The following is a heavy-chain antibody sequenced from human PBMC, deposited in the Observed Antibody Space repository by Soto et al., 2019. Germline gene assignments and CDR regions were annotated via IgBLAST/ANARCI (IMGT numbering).Heavy chain of an antibody. Sequence: QVQLVQSGAEVKKPGASVKVSCKASGYTFASYGISWVRQAPGQGLEWMGWISTYNGNTNYAQKLQGRVTTTTDTSPSPASRELRSLRSDDTAVYYCAADHQGDYPPDYWGQGTLVTVSS. J-gene: IGHJ4*02. CDR1: GYTFASYG. CDR2: ISTYNGNT. CDR3: AADHQGDYPPDY. D-gene: IGHD4-17*01. V-gene: IGHV1-18*01.